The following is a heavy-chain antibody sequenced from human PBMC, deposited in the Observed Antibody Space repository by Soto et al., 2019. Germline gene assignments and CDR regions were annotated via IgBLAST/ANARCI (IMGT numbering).Heavy chain of an antibody. Sequence: GGSLRLSCAAYGFTFSSNWITCVRQAPGKGLEWVANIKQDGSEKYYVDSVKGRFTISRDNAKNSLYLQMNSLRAEDTAVYYCARDHGIAVAGTAAFDIWGQGTMVTVSS. CDR2: IKQDGSEK. D-gene: IGHD6-19*01. V-gene: IGHV3-7*01. CDR3: ARDHGIAVAGTAAFDI. CDR1: GFTFSSNW. J-gene: IGHJ3*02.